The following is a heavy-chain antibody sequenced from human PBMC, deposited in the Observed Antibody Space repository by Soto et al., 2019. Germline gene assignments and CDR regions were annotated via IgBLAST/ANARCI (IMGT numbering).Heavy chain of an antibody. J-gene: IGHJ6*02. V-gene: IGHV3-33*01. CDR3: AREAGSFYYYGMDV. D-gene: IGHD3-10*01. CDR1: GFTFSSYG. CDR2: IWYDGSNK. Sequence: QVQLVESGGGVVQPGRSLRLSCAASGFTFSSYGMHWVRQAPGKGLEWVAVIWYDGSNKYYADSVKGRFTISRDNSKNPLYLQMNSLRAEDTAVYYCAREAGSFYYYGMDVWGQGTTVTVSS.